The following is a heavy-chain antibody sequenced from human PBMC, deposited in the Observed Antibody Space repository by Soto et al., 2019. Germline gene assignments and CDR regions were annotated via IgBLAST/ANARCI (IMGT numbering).Heavy chain of an antibody. D-gene: IGHD3-10*01. V-gene: IGHV4-59*01. CDR3: ASLNYYGSGSYSSFYYYGMDV. CDR2: IYYSGST. CDR1: GGSISSYY. Sequence: PSETLSLTCTVSGGSISSYYWSWIRQPPGKGLEWIGYIYYSGSTNYNPSLKSRVTISVDTSKNQFSLKLSSVTAADTAVYYCASLNYYGSGSYSSFYYYGMDVWGQGTTVTVSS. J-gene: IGHJ6*02.